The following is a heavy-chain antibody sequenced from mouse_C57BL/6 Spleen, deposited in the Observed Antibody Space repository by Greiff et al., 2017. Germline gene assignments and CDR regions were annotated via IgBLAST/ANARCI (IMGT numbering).Heavy chain of an antibody. J-gene: IGHJ4*01. V-gene: IGHV5-17*01. Sequence: VESGGGLVKPGGSLKLSCAASGFTFSDSGMHWVRQAPEEGLGWVAYISSGSSIIYDADTVKGRFTISRDNAKNTLFLQMTSLRSEDTAMYYCALLGYAMDYWGQGTSVTVSS. CDR1: GFTFSDSG. CDR2: ISSGSSII. CDR3: ALLGYAMDY. D-gene: IGHD2-1*01.